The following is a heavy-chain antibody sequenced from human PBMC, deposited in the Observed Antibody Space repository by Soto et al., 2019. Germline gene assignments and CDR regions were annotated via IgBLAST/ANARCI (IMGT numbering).Heavy chain of an antibody. CDR2: ISYDGSNK. CDR3: ARERGMGTYYFDY. D-gene: IGHD1-20*01. J-gene: IGHJ4*02. Sequence: GGSLRLSCAASGVTFSSYAMHWVRQAPGTGLEWVAVISYDGSNKYYADSVKGRFTISRDNSKNTLYLQMNSLRAEDTAVYFCARERGMGTYYFDYWGQGTVVTVAS. V-gene: IGHV3-30-3*01. CDR1: GVTFSSYA.